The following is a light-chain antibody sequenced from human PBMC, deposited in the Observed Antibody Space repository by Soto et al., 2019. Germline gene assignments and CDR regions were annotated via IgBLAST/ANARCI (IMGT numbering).Light chain of an antibody. Sequence: QSVLTQPPSASGSPGQSVTISCTGTSSDVGGYNYVSWYQHHPGKAPTLMIYGVSKRPSGVPDRFSGSKSGNTASLTVSGLQAEDEADYYCSSYAGSDNYVFGTGTKVTVL. CDR1: SSDVGGYNY. CDR3: SSYAGSDNYV. V-gene: IGLV2-8*01. J-gene: IGLJ1*01. CDR2: GVS.